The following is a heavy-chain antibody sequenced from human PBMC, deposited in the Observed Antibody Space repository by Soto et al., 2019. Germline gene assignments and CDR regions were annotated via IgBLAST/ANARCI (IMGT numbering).Heavy chain of an antibody. V-gene: IGHV4-39*02. D-gene: IGHD3-9*01. Sequence: QLQLQESGPGLVKPSETLSLTCTVSGGSISSSSYYWGWIRQPPGKGLEWIGSIYYSGSTYYNPSLKRRATISVDTSKNLFSLKLCSVTAADTAVYYCAREVVASYDILTGLSDYWGQGTLVTVSS. CDR3: AREVVASYDILTGLSDY. J-gene: IGHJ4*02. CDR2: IYYSGST. CDR1: GGSISSSSYY.